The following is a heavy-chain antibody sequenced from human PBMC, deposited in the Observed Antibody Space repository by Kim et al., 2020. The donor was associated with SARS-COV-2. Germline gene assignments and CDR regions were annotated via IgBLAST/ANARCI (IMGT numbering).Heavy chain of an antibody. CDR3: AKDRRGEDY. V-gene: IGHV3-30*18. D-gene: IGHD3-3*01. CDR2: ISYDGSNK. Sequence: GGSLRLSCAASGFTFSSYGMHWVRQAPGKGLEWVAVISYDGSNKYYADSVKGRFTISRDNSKNTLYLQMNSLRAEDTAVYYCAKDRRGEDYWGQGTLVTVSS. CDR1: GFTFSSYG. J-gene: IGHJ4*02.